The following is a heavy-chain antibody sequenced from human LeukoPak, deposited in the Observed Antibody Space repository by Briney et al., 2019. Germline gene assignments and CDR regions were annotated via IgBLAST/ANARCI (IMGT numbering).Heavy chain of an antibody. CDR1: GYSFTNYW. D-gene: IGHD2-2*01. J-gene: IGHJ5*02. V-gene: IGHV5-51*01. CDR2: VYPDDSNN. CDR3: ARGSIGYCSTTNCLDWFDP. Sequence: GESLKISCKGSGYSFTNYWIVWVRQMPGKGLELMGIVYPDDSNNRYSPSFQCQVTITSDKSIRTAYLQWSSLKASDTAIYYCARGSIGYCSTTNCLDWFDPWGQGTLVTVSS.